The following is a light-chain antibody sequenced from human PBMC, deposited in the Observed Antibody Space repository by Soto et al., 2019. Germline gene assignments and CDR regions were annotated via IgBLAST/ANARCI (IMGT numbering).Light chain of an antibody. V-gene: IGLV2-23*01. Sequence: QFKLTRHASVYGSPGELITISCTGTSSDVGSYNLVSWYQQHPGKAPKLMIYEGSKRPSGVSNRFSGSKSGNTASLTISGLQAEDEADYYCSSYAFSSTGFGTGTNVAV. CDR3: SSYAFSSTG. CDR2: EGS. J-gene: IGLJ1*01. CDR1: SSDVGSYNL.